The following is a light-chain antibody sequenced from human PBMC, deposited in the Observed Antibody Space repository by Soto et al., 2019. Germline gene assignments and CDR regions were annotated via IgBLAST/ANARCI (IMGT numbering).Light chain of an antibody. J-gene: IGKJ2*01. V-gene: IGKV4-1*01. Sequence: DIVMTQSPDSLAVSLGERATINCKSSQSVLYSPNNKNYLAWYQQKPGQPPKLLIYWASTRESGVPDRFSGSGSGTDFTRTISSLQAEDVAVYYCQQYYSSPHTFGQGTKLEIK. CDR2: WAS. CDR3: QQYYSSPHT. CDR1: QSVLYSPNNKNY.